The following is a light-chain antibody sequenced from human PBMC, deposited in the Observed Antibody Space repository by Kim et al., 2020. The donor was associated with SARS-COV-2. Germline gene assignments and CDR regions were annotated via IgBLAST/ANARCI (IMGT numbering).Light chain of an antibody. CDR3: QAWDSSTVV. V-gene: IGLV3-1*01. CDR1: KLGDKY. J-gene: IGLJ2*01. CDR2: QDN. Sequence: VSPGQTASITCSGDKLGDKYACWYQQKPGQSPVLVIYQDNRRPSGIPERFSGSNSGNTATLTISGTQAMDEADYYCQAWDSSTVVFGGGTQLTVL.